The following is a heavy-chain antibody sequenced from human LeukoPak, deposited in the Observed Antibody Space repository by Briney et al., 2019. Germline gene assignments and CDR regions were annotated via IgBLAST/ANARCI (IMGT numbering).Heavy chain of an antibody. CDR2: IWYDGSNK. Sequence: GGSLRLSCAASGFTFSSYGMHWVRQAPGKGLEWVAVIWYDGSNKYYADSVKGRFTISRDNSKNTLYLQMNSLRAEDTAVYYCAKDERAYSGYDKDAFDIWGQGTMVTVSS. CDR1: GFTFSSYG. J-gene: IGHJ3*02. CDR3: AKDERAYSGYDKDAFDI. V-gene: IGHV3-33*06. D-gene: IGHD5-12*01.